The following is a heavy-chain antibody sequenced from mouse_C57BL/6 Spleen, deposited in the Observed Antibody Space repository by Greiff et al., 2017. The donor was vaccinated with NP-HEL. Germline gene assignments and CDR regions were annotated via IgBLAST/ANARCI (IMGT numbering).Heavy chain of an antibody. V-gene: IGHV14-4*01. Sequence: EVKLQESGAELVRPGASVKLSCTASGFNIKDDYMHWVKQRPEQGLEWIGWIDPENGDTEYASKFQGKATITADTSSNTAYLQLSSLTSEDTAVYYCTPHYGSSPWFAYWGQGTLVTVSA. J-gene: IGHJ3*01. CDR1: GFNIKDDY. CDR2: IDPENGDT. D-gene: IGHD1-1*01. CDR3: TPHYGSSPWFAY.